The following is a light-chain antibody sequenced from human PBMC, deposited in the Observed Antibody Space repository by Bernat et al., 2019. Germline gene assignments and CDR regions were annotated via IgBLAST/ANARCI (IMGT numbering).Light chain of an antibody. V-gene: IGLV2-14*01. J-gene: IGLJ3*02. Sequence: QSALTQPASLSGSPGQSITISCTGTSSDIGAYNYVSWYQQHPGKAPKLMIYDVTNRPSGVSNRFSGSKSGNTASLSISGLQAEDEADYYCSSYTSSTPLVFGGGTKVTVL. CDR1: SSDIGAYNY. CDR2: DVT. CDR3: SSYTSSTPLV.